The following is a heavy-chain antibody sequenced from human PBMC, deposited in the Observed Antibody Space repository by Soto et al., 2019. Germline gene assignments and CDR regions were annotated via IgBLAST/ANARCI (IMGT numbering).Heavy chain of an antibody. CDR1: GGTFSSYT. Sequence: QVQLVQSGAEVKKPGSSVKVSCKASGGTFSSYTISWVRQAPGQGLEWMGRIIPILGIANYAQKFKGRVTITADKSTSTAYMELSSLRSEDTAVYYCAINQLLVWAWFDPWGQGTLVTVSS. D-gene: IGHD2-2*01. J-gene: IGHJ5*02. CDR3: AINQLLVWAWFDP. V-gene: IGHV1-69*02. CDR2: IIPILGIA.